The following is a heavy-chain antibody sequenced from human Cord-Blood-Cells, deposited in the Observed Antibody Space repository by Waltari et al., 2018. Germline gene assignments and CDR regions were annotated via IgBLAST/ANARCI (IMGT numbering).Heavy chain of an antibody. V-gene: IGHV3-33*01. D-gene: IGHD3-10*01. CDR3: AMEYYGSGIYRYYYYYGMEV. CDR2: KWDDGSNK. J-gene: IGHJ6*02. CDR1: GFTFSSYG. Sequence: QVQLVESGGGVVKPGRSLRLSCAASGFTFSSYGMHWVRQAPGKGLEWVAVKWDDGSNKYYADSVKGRFTIARDNSKDTLYLQMNSRSAEDTAVYYCAMEYYGSGIYRYYYYYGMEVCGQGTTVTVSS.